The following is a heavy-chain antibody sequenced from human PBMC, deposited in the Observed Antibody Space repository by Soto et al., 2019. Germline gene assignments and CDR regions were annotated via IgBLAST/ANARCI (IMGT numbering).Heavy chain of an antibody. J-gene: IGHJ5*02. Sequence: GGSLRLSCAASGFTFSSYGMHWVRQAPGKGLEWVAVIWYDGSNKYYADSVKGRFTISRDNSKNTLYLQMNSLRAEDTAVYYCARDRGYCSSTSCNGSWFDPWGQGTLVTVSS. D-gene: IGHD2-2*01. CDR2: IWYDGSNK. CDR1: GFTFSSYG. V-gene: IGHV3-33*01. CDR3: ARDRGYCSSTSCNGSWFDP.